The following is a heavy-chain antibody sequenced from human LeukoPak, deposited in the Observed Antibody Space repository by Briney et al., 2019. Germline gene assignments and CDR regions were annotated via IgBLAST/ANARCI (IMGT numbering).Heavy chain of an antibody. CDR2: IYYSGST. J-gene: IGHJ4*02. CDR3: ARGGGGYYYDSSGYPPLDY. Sequence: PSETLSLTCTVSGGSISSYYWSWIRQPPGKGLERIGYIYYSGSTNYNPSLKSRVTISVDTSKNQFSLKLSSVTAADTAVYYCARGGGGYYYDSSGYPPLDYWGQGTLVTVSS. CDR1: GGSISSYY. V-gene: IGHV4-59*01. D-gene: IGHD3-22*01.